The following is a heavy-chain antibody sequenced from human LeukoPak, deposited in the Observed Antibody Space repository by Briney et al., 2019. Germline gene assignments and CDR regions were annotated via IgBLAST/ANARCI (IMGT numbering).Heavy chain of an antibody. V-gene: IGHV3-48*01. CDR3: ARVLHKRNYDSTSYYGY. CDR1: GFTFSSYE. J-gene: IGHJ4*02. D-gene: IGHD3-22*01. Sequence: GGSLRLSCAGSGFTFSSYEMNWVRQAPGKGLEWVSYISSSSSTIYYADSVKGRFTISRDNAKNSLYLQMNSLRAEDTAVYYCARVLHKRNYDSTSYYGYWGQGTMVTVSS. CDR2: ISSSSSTI.